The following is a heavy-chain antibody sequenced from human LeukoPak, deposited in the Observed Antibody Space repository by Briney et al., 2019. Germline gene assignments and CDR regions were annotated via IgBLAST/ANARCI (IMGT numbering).Heavy chain of an antibody. V-gene: IGHV1-46*01. J-gene: IGHJ4*02. CDR3: ARDEEAFDY. CDR1: GYSFTSNY. CDR2: IYPRDGSS. Sequence: ASVKVSCKASGYSFTSNYIHWVRQAPGQGLEWMGMIYPRDGSSSYAQKFQGRVTVTRDTSTSTVHMELSGLRSEDTAVYYCARDEEAFDYWGQGTLVTVSS.